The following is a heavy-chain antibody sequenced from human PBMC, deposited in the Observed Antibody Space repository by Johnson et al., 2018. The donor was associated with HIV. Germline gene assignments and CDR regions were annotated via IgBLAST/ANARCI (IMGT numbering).Heavy chain of an antibody. J-gene: IGHJ3*02. CDR2: ISCSGGST. D-gene: IGHD6-13*01. CDR3: AKGRYSSSWYLAGAFDI. Sequence: VQLVESGGGLVQPGGSLRLSCAASGFAFSSYAMTWVRQAPGKGLEWVSAISCSGGSTYYADSVKGQFTISRDNSKNTLYLQMNSLRAEDTAIYYCAKGRYSSSWYLAGAFDIWGQGTMVTVSS. CDR1: GFAFSSYA. V-gene: IGHV3-23*04.